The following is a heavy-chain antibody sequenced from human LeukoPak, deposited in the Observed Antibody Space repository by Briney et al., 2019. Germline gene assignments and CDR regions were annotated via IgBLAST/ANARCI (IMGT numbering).Heavy chain of an antibody. J-gene: IGHJ4*02. CDR1: GFTFSSYS. CDR2: ISSSSSYI. Sequence: GGSLRLSCAASGFTFSSYSMNWVRQAPGKGLEWVSSISSSSSYIYYADSVKGRFTISRDNAKNSLYLQMNSLRADDTAVYYCAKLQSGWSDYWGQGTLVTVSS. CDR3: AKLQSGWSDY. V-gene: IGHV3-21*04. D-gene: IGHD6-19*01.